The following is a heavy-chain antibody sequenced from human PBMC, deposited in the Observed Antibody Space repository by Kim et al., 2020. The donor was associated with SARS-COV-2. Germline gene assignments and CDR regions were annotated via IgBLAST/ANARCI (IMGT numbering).Heavy chain of an antibody. V-gene: IGHV4-31*02. J-gene: IGHJ4*02. D-gene: IGHD6-25*01. Sequence: PSLKSRVTISMETSKNQFSLDLTSMTAADTAVYYCARVFNMAAASYYFDYWSQGTLVTVSS. CDR3: ARVFNMAAASYYFDY.